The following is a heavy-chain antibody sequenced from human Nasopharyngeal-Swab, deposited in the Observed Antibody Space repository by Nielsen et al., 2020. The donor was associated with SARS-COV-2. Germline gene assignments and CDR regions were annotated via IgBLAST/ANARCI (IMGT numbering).Heavy chain of an antibody. D-gene: IGHD3-9*01. J-gene: IGHJ4*02. Sequence: GGSLRLSCAGSAFTFSHYAMNWVRQAPGKGLEWVSDISGSGDNTYYADSVKGRFTISRDNPKNTLYLQMNSLSAEDTAVYYCAKPHLRYYDWLLFDYWGQGTLVTVSS. CDR3: AKPHLRYYDWLLFDY. V-gene: IGHV3-23*01. CDR1: AFTFSHYA. CDR2: ISGSGDNT.